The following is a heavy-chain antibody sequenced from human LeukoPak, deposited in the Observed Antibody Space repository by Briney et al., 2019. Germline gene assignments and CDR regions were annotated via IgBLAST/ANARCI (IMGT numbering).Heavy chain of an antibody. CDR2: ITSKTDGGTT. CDR1: GFTFSNAW. V-gene: IGHV3-15*01. CDR3: TTDTESPYYYDSSV. J-gene: IGHJ4*02. D-gene: IGHD3-22*01. Sequence: GGSLRLSCAASGFTFSNAWMSWVRQAPGKGLEWVGRITSKTDGGTTDYAAPVKGRFTISRDDSKNTLYLQMNSLKTEDTAVYYCTTDTESPYYYDSSVWGQGTLVTVSS.